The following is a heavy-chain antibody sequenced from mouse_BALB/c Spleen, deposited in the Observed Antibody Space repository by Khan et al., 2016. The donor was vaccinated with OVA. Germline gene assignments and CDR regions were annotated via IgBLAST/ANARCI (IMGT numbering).Heavy chain of an antibody. Sequence: QVQLQQSGADLAKPGASLEMSCKASGYTFATYWIHWVKQRPGQGLEWIGYIDPSTGYTEYNQKFKDKATLTADKSSSTAYMQLSSLTSEDSAVYYCTRIGVYGIFTYWGQGTLVTVSA. V-gene: IGHV1-7*01. J-gene: IGHJ3*01. D-gene: IGHD2-1*01. CDR1: GYTFATYW. CDR3: TRIGVYGIFTY. CDR2: IDPSTGYT.